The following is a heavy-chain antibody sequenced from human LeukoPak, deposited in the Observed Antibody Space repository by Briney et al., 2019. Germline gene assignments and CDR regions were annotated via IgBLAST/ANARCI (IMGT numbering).Heavy chain of an antibody. D-gene: IGHD3-22*01. CDR2: IYYSGST. CDR3: ARVGSGDSSGYYEGGYYYYMDV. V-gene: IGHV4-39*07. CDR1: GGSISSSSYY. Sequence: PSETLSLTCTVSGGSISSSSYYWGWIRQPPGKGLEWIGSIYYSGSTYYNPSLKSRVTISVDTSKNQFSLKLSSVTAADTAVYYCARVGSGDSSGYYEGGYYYYMDVWGKGTTVTISS. J-gene: IGHJ6*03.